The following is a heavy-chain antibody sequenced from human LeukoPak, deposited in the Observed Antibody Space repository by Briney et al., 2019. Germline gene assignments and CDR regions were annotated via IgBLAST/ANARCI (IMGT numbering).Heavy chain of an antibody. J-gene: IGHJ4*02. Sequence: SGGSLRLSCAASGFSFSSYSMNWVRQAPGKGLEWVSYISDNSDTIYYADSVKGRFTISRDNAKNSLYLQMNSLRAEDTAVYYCARTLSYSSKLIDYWGQGTLVTVSS. CDR2: ISDNSDTI. V-gene: IGHV3-48*04. D-gene: IGHD6-13*01. CDR1: GFSFSSYS. CDR3: ARTLSYSSKLIDY.